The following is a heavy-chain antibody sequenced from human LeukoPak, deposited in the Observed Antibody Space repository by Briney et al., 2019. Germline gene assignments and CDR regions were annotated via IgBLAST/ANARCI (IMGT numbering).Heavy chain of an antibody. CDR3: ARQRWSWYFYMDV. Sequence: GGSLRLSCAASGFTFSIYTMNWVRQAPGKGLEWVSYISSSGSTIYYADPVKGRFTISRDNAKNSLYLQMNSLRAEDTAVYYCARQRWSWYFYMDVWGKGTTVTISS. CDR2: ISSSGSTI. CDR1: GFTFSIYT. D-gene: IGHD2-15*01. V-gene: IGHV3-48*04. J-gene: IGHJ6*03.